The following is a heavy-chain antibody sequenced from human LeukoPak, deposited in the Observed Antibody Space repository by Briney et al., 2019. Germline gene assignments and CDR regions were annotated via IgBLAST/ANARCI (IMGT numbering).Heavy chain of an antibody. CDR1: GEPFSGDF. V-gene: IGHV4-34*01. D-gene: IGHD3-10*01. Sequence: SETLSLTCAASGEPFSGDFWSWIRQSSGKGLEWIGEIHNSGTTNYNPSLNSRVTISEDTSKNQFYLNLSSVTAADTAVYYCARRYYYNLGSFPFDFWGQGTLVTVSS. CDR2: IHNSGTT. J-gene: IGHJ4*02. CDR3: ARRYYYNLGSFPFDF.